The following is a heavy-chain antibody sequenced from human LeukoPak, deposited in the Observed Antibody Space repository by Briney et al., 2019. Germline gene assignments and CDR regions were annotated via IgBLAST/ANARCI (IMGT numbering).Heavy chain of an antibody. CDR3: AGDDGYGQRDFDY. V-gene: IGHV1-46*01. J-gene: IGHJ4*02. CDR2: VNPGSGST. D-gene: IGHD5-24*01. CDR1: GYTFTSYY. Sequence: ASVKVSCKASGYTFTSYYMHWVRQAPGQGLEWMGIVNPGSGSTSYAQKFQGRVTMTRDTSTSTVYMELSSLRSEDTAVYYCAGDDGYGQRDFDYWGQGTLVTVSS.